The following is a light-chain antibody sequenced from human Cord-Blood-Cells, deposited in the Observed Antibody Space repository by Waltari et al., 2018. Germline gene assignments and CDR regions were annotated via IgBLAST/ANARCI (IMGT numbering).Light chain of an antibody. J-gene: IGKJ3*01. CDR1: QSISSY. CDR3: QQSYSTLFT. V-gene: IGKV1-39*01. CDR2: AAA. Sequence: DIQMTQSPSSLSASVGDTVTSTCRASQSISSYLNWYQQKPGKAPKLLIYAAASLQSGGPSRFSGSGSGTDFTLTISSLQPEDFATYYCQQSYSTLFTFGPGTKVDIK.